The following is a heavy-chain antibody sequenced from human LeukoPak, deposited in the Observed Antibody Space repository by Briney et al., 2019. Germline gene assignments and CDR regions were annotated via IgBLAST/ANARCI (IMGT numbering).Heavy chain of an antibody. CDR3: ARDAQRGFDYSNSLEY. Sequence: GGSLRLSCAASGFIFSHYGMHWVRQAPGKGLEWVAAIWSDASNRFYASSVKGRFTISRDNSQNTVFLQMNSLRAEDTAMYYCARDAQRGFDYSNSLEYWGHGTLVTASS. CDR1: GFIFSHYG. V-gene: IGHV3-33*01. J-gene: IGHJ4*01. CDR2: IWSDASNR. D-gene: IGHD4-11*01.